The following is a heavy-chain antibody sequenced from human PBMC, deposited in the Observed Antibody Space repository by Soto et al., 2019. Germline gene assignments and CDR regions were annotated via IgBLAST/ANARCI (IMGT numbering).Heavy chain of an antibody. CDR2: LFYTGGT. J-gene: IGHJ6*04. D-gene: IGHD2-2*01. CDR1: GGAVNTGGYY. CDR3: ARATSTGCYSYERGCHSYGLDV. V-gene: IGHV4-61*08. Sequence: SETLSLTCSVSGGAVNTGGYYWSWIRQPHGKALEWIGYLFYTGGTKFNPSLASRVTMSVDTSKNQFSLRLTSATAADTAVYYCARATSTGCYSYERGCHSYGLDVWGKGTTVTSPQ.